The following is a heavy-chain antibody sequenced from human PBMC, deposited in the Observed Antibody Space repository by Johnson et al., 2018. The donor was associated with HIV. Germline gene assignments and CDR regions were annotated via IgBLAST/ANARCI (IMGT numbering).Heavy chain of an antibody. CDR1: GFTFSTYA. Sequence: QVQLVESGGGVVQPGRSLRLSCAASGFTFSTYAMHWVRQTPGKGLEWVAIISYDGSNKYYADSVKGRFHISRDNSKNTLYLQMNSLRAEDTAMYYCATSGLTLGSSSSHAFDIWGQGTMVTVSS. J-gene: IGHJ3*02. CDR3: ATSGLTLGSSSSHAFDI. V-gene: IGHV3-30*04. D-gene: IGHD6-6*01. CDR2: ISYDGSNK.